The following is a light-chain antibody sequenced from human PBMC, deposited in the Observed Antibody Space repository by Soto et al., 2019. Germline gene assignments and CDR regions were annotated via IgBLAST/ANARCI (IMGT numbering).Light chain of an antibody. CDR2: DVS. CDR3: SSYTSSSTS. CDR1: SSDVGGYNY. J-gene: IGLJ1*01. V-gene: IGLV2-14*01. Sequence: QSVLTQPAPVSWSPGQSITISCTGTSSDVGGYNYVSWYQQHPGKAPKLMIYDVSNRPSGVSNRFSGSKSGNTASLTISGLQAEDEADYYCSSYTSSSTSFGTGTKVTVL.